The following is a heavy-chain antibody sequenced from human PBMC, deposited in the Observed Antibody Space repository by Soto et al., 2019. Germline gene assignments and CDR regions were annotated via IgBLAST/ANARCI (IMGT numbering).Heavy chain of an antibody. D-gene: IGHD3-9*01. V-gene: IGHV2-5*02. CDR1: GFSLSTSGVG. Sequence: SGPTLVNPTQTLTLTCTFSGFSLSTSGVGVGWIRQPPGKALEWLALIYWDDDKRYSPSLKSRLTITKDTSKNQVVLTMTNMDPVDTATYYCAHSRAYDILTGPANWFDPWGQGTLVTVSS. CDR2: IYWDDDK. CDR3: AHSRAYDILTGPANWFDP. J-gene: IGHJ5*02.